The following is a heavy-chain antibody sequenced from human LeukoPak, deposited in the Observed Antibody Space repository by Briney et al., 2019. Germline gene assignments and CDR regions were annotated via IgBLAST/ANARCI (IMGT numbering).Heavy chain of an antibody. CDR1: GFTFSSYA. J-gene: IGHJ5*02. Sequence: VRSLILSCAASGFTFSSYAMHLVRQAPGKGLGGVSYISSSGSTMYYADSVKGRFTISRDNAKNSLYLQLNSLRAEDTAMYYCARSLVVVATYPYHWGQGTLVTVSS. CDR3: ARSLVVVATYPYH. V-gene: IGHV3-48*04. CDR2: ISSSGSTM. D-gene: IGHD2-15*01.